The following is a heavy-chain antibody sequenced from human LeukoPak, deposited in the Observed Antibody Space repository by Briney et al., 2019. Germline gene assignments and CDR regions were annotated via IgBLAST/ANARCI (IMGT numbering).Heavy chain of an antibody. CDR3: ARGLGWNDLTDAFDV. J-gene: IGHJ3*01. CDR1: GASISTSSYY. D-gene: IGHD1-1*01. Sequence: SETLSLICTVSGASISTSSYYWGWIRQPPGKGLEWMGSVYYSGTTYFNPSLKSRVTMLVDPSKSQISLRLTSVTAADTAVYYCARGLGWNDLTDAFDVWGQGTMATVSS. V-gene: IGHV4-39*07. CDR2: VYYSGTT.